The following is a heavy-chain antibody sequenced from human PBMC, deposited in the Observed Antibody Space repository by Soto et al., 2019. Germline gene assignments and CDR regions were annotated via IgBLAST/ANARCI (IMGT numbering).Heavy chain of an antibody. CDR1: GFTFSGAW. CDR3: ITQRTLFGTVLIA. V-gene: IGHV3-15*01. D-gene: IGHD3-3*01. CDR2: IKSKTDGGTT. Sequence: EVQLVESGGGLVKPGGSLRLSCAASGFTFSGAWMSWVRQAPGKGLEWVGRIKSKTDGGTTDYVAPVKGRFTISRDDSNIMVYLQINNLKTEDTAVYYCITQRTLFGTVLIAWGQGTLVTVSS. J-gene: IGHJ5*02.